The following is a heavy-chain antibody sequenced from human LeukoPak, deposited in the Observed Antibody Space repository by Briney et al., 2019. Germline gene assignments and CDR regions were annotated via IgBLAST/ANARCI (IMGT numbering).Heavy chain of an antibody. Sequence: SETLSLTCTVSGGSISGYYWSWIRQSPGKGLEWIGYTKYGGATNYNPSLKSRVAVSVDTSKNQFSLNLSAVTAADTAVYYCARHGHDTDNYEAHFDYWGQGTLVTVSS. CDR2: TKYGGAT. CDR1: GGSISGYY. V-gene: IGHV4-59*08. J-gene: IGHJ4*02. CDR3: ARHGHDTDNYEAHFDY. D-gene: IGHD3-3*01.